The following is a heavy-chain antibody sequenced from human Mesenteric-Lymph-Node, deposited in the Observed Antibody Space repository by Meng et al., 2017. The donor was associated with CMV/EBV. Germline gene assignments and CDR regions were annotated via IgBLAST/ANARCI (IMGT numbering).Heavy chain of an antibody. CDR1: GFTFTSYP. CDR2: TRSKAYGGTT. CDR3: TREDYNWNDLISVNEY. D-gene: IGHD1-20*01. J-gene: IGHJ4*02. V-gene: IGHV3-49*02. Sequence: GESLKISCAASGFTFTSYPMTWVRQAPGKGLEWVGFTRSKAYGGTTEYAASVKGRFTISRDDSKSIAYLQMNSLKIEDTAVYYCTREDYNWNDLISVNEYWGQGTLVTVSS.